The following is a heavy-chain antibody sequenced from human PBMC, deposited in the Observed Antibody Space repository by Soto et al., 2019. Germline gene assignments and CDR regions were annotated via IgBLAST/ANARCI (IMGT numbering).Heavy chain of an antibody. CDR1: GGTFSSYS. D-gene: IGHD3-9*01. Sequence: GASVKVSCKASGGTFSSYSINWVRQAPGQGLEWMGGIVPIFGTPNYAQKFQGRVTITADESTTTAYMELSSLRSEDTAVYYCATGGFYYDILTGYYKAPFDYWGQGTLVTVSS. J-gene: IGHJ4*02. CDR3: ATGGFYYDILTGYYKAPFDY. CDR2: IVPIFGTP. V-gene: IGHV1-69*13.